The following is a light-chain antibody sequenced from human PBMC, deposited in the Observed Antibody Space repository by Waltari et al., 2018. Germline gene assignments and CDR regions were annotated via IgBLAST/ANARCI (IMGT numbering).Light chain of an antibody. CDR1: LSILHSSENKNQ. CDR2: GAS. Sequence: DIVMTQSPDSLSVSLGERATINCKSSLSILHSSENKNQLGWYQQKSGQSPKLLIYGASTRESGVPDLFSGSGAVTDFTLTISSLQTEDVAVYYCQQYYSTPFTFGPGTKVDIK. V-gene: IGKV4-1*01. CDR3: QQYYSTPFT. J-gene: IGKJ3*01.